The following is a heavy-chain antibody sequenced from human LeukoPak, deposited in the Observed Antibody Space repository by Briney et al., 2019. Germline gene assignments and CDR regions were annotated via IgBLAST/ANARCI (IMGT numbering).Heavy chain of an antibody. J-gene: IGHJ4*02. CDR1: GYTFTDYY. CDR2: INPNSGGA. D-gene: IGHD1-26*01. Sequence: GASVKVSCKASGYTFTDYYMHLVRQAPGQGLEWMGWINPNSGGANYAQKFQGRVTMTRDTSISTAYMELSRLTSDDTAVYYCARSEWSASSGSYWHFDYWGRGTLVTVSS. CDR3: ARSEWSASSGSYWHFDY. V-gene: IGHV1-2*02.